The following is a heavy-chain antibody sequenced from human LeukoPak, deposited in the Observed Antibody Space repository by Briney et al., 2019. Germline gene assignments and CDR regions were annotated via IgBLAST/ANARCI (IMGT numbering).Heavy chain of an antibody. CDR1: TFTFSSYW. D-gene: IGHD3-16*01. V-gene: IGHV3-7*01. CDR3: ARRGTYQNWFNP. J-gene: IGHJ5*02. Sequence: GGSLRLSCAASTFTFSSYWMSWVRQAPGKGLEWVATIKDDGSEKFYVDSVSGRFTISRDNAKNSLYLQMNSLRAEDTAVYYCARRGTYQNWFNPWGQGTLVTVSS. CDR2: IKDDGSEK.